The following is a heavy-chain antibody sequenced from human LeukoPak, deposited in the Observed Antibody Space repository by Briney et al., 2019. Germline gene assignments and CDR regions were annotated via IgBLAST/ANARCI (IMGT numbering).Heavy chain of an antibody. CDR2: INHSGST. D-gene: IGHD3-3*01. J-gene: IGHJ4*02. CDR3: ARGLAGGRITIFGVVIREVGFDY. V-gene: IGHV4-34*01. Sequence: SETLSLTCAVYGGSFSGYYWSWIRQPPGKGLEWIGEINHSGSTNYNPSLKSRVTISVDTSKNQFSLKLSSVTAADTAVYYCARGLAGGRITIFGVVIREVGFDYWGQGTLVTVFS. CDR1: GGSFSGYY.